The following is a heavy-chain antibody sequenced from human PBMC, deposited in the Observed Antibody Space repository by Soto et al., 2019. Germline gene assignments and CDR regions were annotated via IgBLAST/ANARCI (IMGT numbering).Heavy chain of an antibody. CDR3: ARAGDRITYFNWFDP. CDR1: GGSISSGGYY. CDR2: IYYSGST. Sequence: QVQLQESGPGLVKPSQTLSLTCTVSGGSISSGGYYWSWIRQHPGKGLAWIGYIYYSGSTYYNPSLKSRVTISVDTSKNQFSLKLSSVTAADTAVYYCARAGDRITYFNWFDPWGQGTLVTVSS. D-gene: IGHD3-16*01. J-gene: IGHJ5*02. V-gene: IGHV4-31*03.